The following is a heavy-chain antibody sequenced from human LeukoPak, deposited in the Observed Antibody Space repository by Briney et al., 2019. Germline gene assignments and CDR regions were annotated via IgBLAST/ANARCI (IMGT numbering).Heavy chain of an antibody. CDR2: VGISSGNT. V-gene: IGHV3-48*04. CDR1: GFTFSDYS. D-gene: IGHD5-12*01. J-gene: IGHJ4*02. Sequence: GGSLRLSCAASGFTFSDYSMNWVRQAPGKGLEWISYVGISSGNTKYADSVKGRFTISGDSAKNSVFLQMNSLRVEDTAVYYCARDRRYAFDNWGPGTLVTVSS. CDR3: ARDRRYAFDN.